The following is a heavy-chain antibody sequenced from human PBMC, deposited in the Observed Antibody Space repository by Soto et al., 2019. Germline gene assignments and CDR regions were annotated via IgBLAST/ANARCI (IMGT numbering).Heavy chain of an antibody. CDR2: INPGDSES. CDR3: ASPYNTYVDH. J-gene: IGHJ4*02. Sequence: GESLKISCKASGYSFSNYWIGWVRQMPGKGLEWRAIINPGDSESRYSPSFQGQVTISADKTISTAYLQWNRLKASDTAMYYCASPYNTYVDHWGQGTLVTVSS. V-gene: IGHV5-51*01. CDR1: GYSFSNYW. D-gene: IGHD1-1*01.